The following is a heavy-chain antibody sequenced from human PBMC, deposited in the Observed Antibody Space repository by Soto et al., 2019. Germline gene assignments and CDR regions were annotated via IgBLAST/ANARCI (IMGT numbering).Heavy chain of an antibody. V-gene: IGHV4-31*03. Sequence: QVQLQESGPGLVKPSQTLSLTCNVSGESISSGGYYWSWIRHHPGKGLEWIGYIYDSESAYYNPSLKSRVTISMDTSKNQFAMRLSSVTGADTAVYYCARASSSSSAADYWGQGTLVTVSS. J-gene: IGHJ4*02. D-gene: IGHD6-6*01. CDR1: GESISSGGYY. CDR2: IYDSESA. CDR3: ARASSSSSAADY.